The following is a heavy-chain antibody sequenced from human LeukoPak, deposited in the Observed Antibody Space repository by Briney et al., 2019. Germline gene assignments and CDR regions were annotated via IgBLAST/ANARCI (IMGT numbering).Heavy chain of an antibody. D-gene: IGHD1-7*01. Sequence: GGSLRLSCAASGFTFSSHWMHWVRQAPGKGLLWISRISSDGSTTDYADSVKGRFTISRDSAKKTLYLQMHSLRADDSAVYYCTRDRSPSEYTNYERAYYYGMDVWGQGTTVTVSS. CDR3: TRDRSPSEYTNYERAYYYGMDV. J-gene: IGHJ6*02. V-gene: IGHV3-74*01. CDR2: ISSDGSTT. CDR1: GFTFSSHW.